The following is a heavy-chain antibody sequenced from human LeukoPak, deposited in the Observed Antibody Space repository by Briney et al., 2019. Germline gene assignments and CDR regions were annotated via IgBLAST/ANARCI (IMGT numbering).Heavy chain of an antibody. CDR2: ISWNSGSI. V-gene: IGHV3-9*01. J-gene: IGHJ4*02. D-gene: IGHD5-12*01. Sequence: GRSLRLXCAASGFTFDDYAMHWVRRAPGKGLEWVSGISWNSGSIGYADSVKGRFTISRDKAKNSLYLQMNSLRAEDTAVYFCAREGLARGYVFDYWGQGTLVTVSS. CDR3: AREGLARGYVFDY. CDR1: GFTFDDYA.